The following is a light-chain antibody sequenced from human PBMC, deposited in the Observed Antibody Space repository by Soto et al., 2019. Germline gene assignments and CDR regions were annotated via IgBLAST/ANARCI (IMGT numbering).Light chain of an antibody. CDR1: QSVSSN. CDR3: QQRSNWLT. Sequence: EIVMAQSPATLSVSPGERATLSCRASQSVSSNLAWYQQKRGQAPRLLIYGASSRATGIPARFSGSGSGTKFTLTISSLEPEDFAVYYCQQRSNWLTFGGGTKVDIK. CDR2: GAS. V-gene: IGKV3-15*01. J-gene: IGKJ4*01.